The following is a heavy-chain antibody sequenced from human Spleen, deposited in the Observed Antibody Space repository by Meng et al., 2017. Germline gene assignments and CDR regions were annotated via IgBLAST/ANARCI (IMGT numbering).Heavy chain of an antibody. V-gene: IGHV3-48*03. Sequence: GEFLKISCAASGFTFSSFEMNWVRQAPGKGPEWVSYISSSGATIYYADSVKGRFTISRDNAKNSLYLQMNSLRVEDTAVYYCASGVGIGSMDVWGQGTTVTVSS. D-gene: IGHD1-1*01. CDR1: GFTFSSFE. J-gene: IGHJ6*02. CDR3: ASGVGIGSMDV. CDR2: ISSSGATI.